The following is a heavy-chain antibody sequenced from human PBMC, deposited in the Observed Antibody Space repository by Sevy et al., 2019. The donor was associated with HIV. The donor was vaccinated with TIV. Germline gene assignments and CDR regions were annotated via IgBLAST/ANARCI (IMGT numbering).Heavy chain of an antibody. CDR2: ISDEGNYK. D-gene: IGHD3-22*01. CDR1: GFSFSNYD. J-gene: IGHJ4*02. CDR3: VTLDYYDNTGYHPGYFDY. V-gene: IGHV3-30*04. Sequence: GGSLRLSCAASGFSFSNYDIHWVRQAPGKGLEWVAVISDEGNYKDYADSVKGRFTISRDNSKNTLYVQMNSLRAEDTAVYYCVTLDYYDNTGYHPGYFDYWGQGTLVTVSS.